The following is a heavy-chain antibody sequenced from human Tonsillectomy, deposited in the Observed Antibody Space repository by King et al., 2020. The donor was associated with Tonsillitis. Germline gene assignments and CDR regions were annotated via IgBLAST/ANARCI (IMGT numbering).Heavy chain of an antibody. V-gene: IGHV3-30*18. CDR2: ILYYGSNE. CDR1: GFTFSNYG. Sequence: VQLVESGGGVIQPGRSLRLSWAASGFTFSNYGMHWVRQAPGKGLEWVAVILYYGSNEFYGYSVKGRFTISRDNSKNTLYLQMNSLGAEDTAVYYYAKGSRTTVTIGGDYWGQGTLVTVSS. CDR3: AKGSRTTVTIGGDY. D-gene: IGHD4-11*01. J-gene: IGHJ4*02.